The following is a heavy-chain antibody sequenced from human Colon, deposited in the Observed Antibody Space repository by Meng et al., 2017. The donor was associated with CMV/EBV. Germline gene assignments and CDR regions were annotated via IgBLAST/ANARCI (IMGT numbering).Heavy chain of an antibody. CDR3: ARREGYGSSDYSPRYVY. CDR2: SQYNGRT. CDR1: SNSSSSND. D-gene: IGHD3-22*01. Sequence: SNSSSSNDWGWYHQPSGKGLVWIGSSQYNGRTYYSPYLKSRLNISVDTSKNKFSLKLSSVTAEDTAVYYCARREGYGSSDYSPRYVYWGQGSLVTVSS. J-gene: IGHJ4*02. V-gene: IGHV4-39*01.